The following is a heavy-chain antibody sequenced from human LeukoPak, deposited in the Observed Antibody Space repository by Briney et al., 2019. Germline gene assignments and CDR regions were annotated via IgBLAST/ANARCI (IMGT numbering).Heavy chain of an antibody. Sequence: GGSLRLSRAASGFPFCRHAMRWVGPAAGKGLEWVSALSGSGGSTYYADAVKSRFTISRDNSKNTLYLQMDSLSAEDTAVYHCTKAPNRYYFDYWGRGTLVTVS. CDR2: LSGSGGST. D-gene: IGHD1-14*01. CDR3: TKAPNRYYFDY. J-gene: IGHJ4*02. CDR1: GFPFCRHA. V-gene: IGHV3-23*01.